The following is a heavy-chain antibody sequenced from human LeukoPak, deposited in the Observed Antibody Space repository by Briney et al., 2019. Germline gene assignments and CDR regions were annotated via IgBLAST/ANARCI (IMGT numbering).Heavy chain of an antibody. Sequence: PGGSLRLSCAASGFTFSSYGMHWVRQAPGKGLEWVAVISYDGSNKYYADSVKGRFTISRDNAKNSLYLQMNSLRAEDTAVYYCAREHPHYYGSGSYPPIDPWGQGTLVTVSS. D-gene: IGHD3-10*01. CDR2: ISYDGSNK. CDR3: AREHPHYYGSGSYPPIDP. J-gene: IGHJ5*02. CDR1: GFTFSSYG. V-gene: IGHV3-30*03.